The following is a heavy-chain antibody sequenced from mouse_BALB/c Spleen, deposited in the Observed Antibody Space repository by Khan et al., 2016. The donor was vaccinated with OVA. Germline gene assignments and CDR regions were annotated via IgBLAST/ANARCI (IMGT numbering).Heavy chain of an antibody. CDR3: TRLKDI. Sequence: QVQLKESGPGLVAPSQSLSITCTVSGFSLTSYGVHWVRQPPGKGLEWLGVIWAGGSTNYNYALMSRLSISKDNSKSQVFLKSNSLQTDDTAMYYCTRLKDIWGQGTTLTVSS. V-gene: IGHV2-9*02. CDR2: IWAGGST. J-gene: IGHJ2*01. D-gene: IGHD1-3*01. CDR1: GFSLTSYG.